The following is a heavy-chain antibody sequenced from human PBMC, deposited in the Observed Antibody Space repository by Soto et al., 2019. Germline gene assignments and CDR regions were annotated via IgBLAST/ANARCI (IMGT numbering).Heavy chain of an antibody. V-gene: IGHV3-21*01. J-gene: IGHJ2*01. CDR3: ARVDMDTAMVEDWYFDL. CDR1: GFTFSSYS. D-gene: IGHD5-18*01. CDR2: ISSSSSYI. Sequence: EVQLVESGGGLVKPGGSLRLSCTASGFTFSSYSMNWVRQAPGKGLEWVSSISSSSSYIYYADSVKGRFTISRDNAKNSLYRQMNSLRAEDTAVYYCARVDMDTAMVEDWYFDLWGRGTLVTVSS.